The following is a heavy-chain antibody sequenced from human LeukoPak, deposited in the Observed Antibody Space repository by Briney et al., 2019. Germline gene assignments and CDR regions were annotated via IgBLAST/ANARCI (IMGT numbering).Heavy chain of an antibody. J-gene: IGHJ4*02. CDR2: ISSSSSYI. CDR1: GFTFSNYN. CDR3: ARDHLDFDY. V-gene: IGHV3-21*01. Sequence: GGSLRLSCAASGFTFSNYNMNWVRQAPGTGLEWVSSISSSSSYIYFADSVKGRFTISRDNAKNSLYLQMNSLRAEDTAVYYCARDHLDFDYWGQGTLVTVSS.